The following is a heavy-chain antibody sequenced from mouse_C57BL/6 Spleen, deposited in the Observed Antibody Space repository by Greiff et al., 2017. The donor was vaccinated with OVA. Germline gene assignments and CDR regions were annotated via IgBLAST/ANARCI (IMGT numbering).Heavy chain of an antibody. J-gene: IGHJ4*01. CDR3: ARPYSNYAMDY. V-gene: IGHV1-42*01. Sequence: EVQLQQSGPELVKPGASVKISCKASGYSFTGYYMNWVKQSPEKSLEWIGEINPSTGGTTYNQKFKAKATLTVDKSSSTAYMQLKSLTSEDSAVYYCARPYSNYAMDYWGQGTSVTVSS. CDR1: GYSFTGYY. D-gene: IGHD2-5*01. CDR2: INPSTGGT.